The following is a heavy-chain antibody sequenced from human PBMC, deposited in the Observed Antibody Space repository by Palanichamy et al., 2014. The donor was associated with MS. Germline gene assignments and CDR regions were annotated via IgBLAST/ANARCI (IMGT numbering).Heavy chain of an antibody. CDR2: ISSSRGYI. CDR3: ARGTAYCGGDCYPNDAFDI. CDR1: GFTFSNYS. J-gene: IGHJ3*02. Sequence: EVQLVESGGGLVKPGGSLRLSCAASGFTFSNYSMNWVRQAPGKGLVWVPSISSSRGYIYYADSVKGRFTISRDNAKKSLYLQMNSLRAEDTAVYYCARGTAYCGGDCYPNDAFDIWGQGTLVTVSS. V-gene: IGHV3-21*01. D-gene: IGHD2-21*01.